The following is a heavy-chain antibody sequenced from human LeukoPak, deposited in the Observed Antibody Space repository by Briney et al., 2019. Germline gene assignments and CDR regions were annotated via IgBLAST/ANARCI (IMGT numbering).Heavy chain of an antibody. J-gene: IGHJ3*02. CDR2: ISAYNGNT. CDR3: ARPRLWFGGSRGAFDI. Sequence: ASVKVSCKASGYTFTSYGISWVRQAPGQGLEWMGWISAYNGNTNYAQKLQGRVTMTRDTSTSTVYMELSSLRSEDTAVYYCARPRLWFGGSRGAFDIWGQGTMVTVSS. D-gene: IGHD3-10*01. CDR1: GYTFTSYG. V-gene: IGHV1-18*01.